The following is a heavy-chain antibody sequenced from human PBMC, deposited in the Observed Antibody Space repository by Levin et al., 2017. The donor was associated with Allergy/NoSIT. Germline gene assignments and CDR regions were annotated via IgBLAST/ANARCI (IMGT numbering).Heavy chain of an antibody. CDR3: ARDVGYRSGHPFDY. CDR2: ISYDGSNK. J-gene: IGHJ4*02. V-gene: IGHV3-30-3*01. CDR1: GFTFSTYS. Sequence: GESLKISCAASGFTFSTYSMHWVRQAPGKGLEWVALISYDGSNKYYADSVKGRFPISRDNSENTLYLQMNSLTAEDTAVYYCARDVGYRSGHPFDYWGQGTLVTVSS. D-gene: IGHD6-19*01.